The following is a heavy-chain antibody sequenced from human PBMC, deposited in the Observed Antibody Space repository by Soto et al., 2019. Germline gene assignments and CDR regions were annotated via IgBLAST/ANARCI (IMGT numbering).Heavy chain of an antibody. D-gene: IGHD3-3*01. CDR2: IDWDDDK. Sequence: SGPTLVNPTQTLTLTCTVSGVSLTTSGMCVSWIRQPPGKALEWLALIDWDDDKYYNTSLQTRLTISKDPSKNQVVLTMTNMDRVDTATYYCARIVGVDEAYDMWGQGTMVTVSS. CDR1: GVSLTTSGMC. V-gene: IGHV2-70*01. J-gene: IGHJ3*02. CDR3: ARIVGVDEAYDM.